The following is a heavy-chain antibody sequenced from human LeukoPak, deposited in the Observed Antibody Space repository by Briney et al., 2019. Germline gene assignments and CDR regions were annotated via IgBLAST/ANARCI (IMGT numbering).Heavy chain of an antibody. Sequence: GGSLRLSCAASGSTFDDYTVHWGRQAPGKGLEWVSLISWDGGSTYYADSVKGRFTISRDNSKNSLYLQMNSLRTEDTALYYCAKDPNDSSGYEYVDYWGQGTLVTVSS. J-gene: IGHJ4*02. CDR3: AKDPNDSSGYEYVDY. CDR1: GSTFDDYT. CDR2: ISWDGGST. D-gene: IGHD3-22*01. V-gene: IGHV3-43*01.